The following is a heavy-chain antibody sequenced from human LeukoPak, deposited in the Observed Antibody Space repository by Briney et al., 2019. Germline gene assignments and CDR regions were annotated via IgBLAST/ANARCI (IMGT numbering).Heavy chain of an antibody. Sequence: SQTLSLTCAASRYSTYWGWIRPPAGTGLEWIGRIHTTGSTNYNPSLNSRVTISLDTSNHQLSLKLSSVTAADTAVYYCARGAGTITNDAFDIWGQGTMVTVSS. V-gene: IGHV4-61*02. CDR1: RYSTY. J-gene: IGHJ3*02. D-gene: IGHD1-1*01. CDR3: ARGAGTITNDAFDI. CDR2: IHTTGST.